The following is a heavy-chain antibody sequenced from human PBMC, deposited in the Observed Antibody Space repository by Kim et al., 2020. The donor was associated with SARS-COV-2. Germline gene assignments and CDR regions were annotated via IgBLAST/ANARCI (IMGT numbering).Heavy chain of an antibody. V-gene: IGHV3-73*01. D-gene: IGHD5-18*01. CDR2: AT. J-gene: IGHJ4*02. CDR3: TSVDTTAATDF. Sequence: ATTYDASLKGRFTISRDDSENTAYLQMNSLKIEDTAVYYCTSVDTTAATDFWGQGILVTVSS.